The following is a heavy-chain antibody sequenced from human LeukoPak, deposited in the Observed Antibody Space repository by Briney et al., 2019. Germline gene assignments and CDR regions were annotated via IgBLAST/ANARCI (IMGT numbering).Heavy chain of an antibody. CDR1: GGSISSSSYY. Sequence: PSETLSLTCTVSGGSISSSSYYWGWIRQPPGKGLEWIGSIYYSGSTYYNPSLKSRVTISVDTSKNQFSLKLSSVTAADTAAYYCARYRPSSSGSFDYWGQGTPVTVSS. CDR2: IYYSGST. J-gene: IGHJ4*02. V-gene: IGHV4-39*07. D-gene: IGHD6-19*01. CDR3: ARYRPSSSGSFDY.